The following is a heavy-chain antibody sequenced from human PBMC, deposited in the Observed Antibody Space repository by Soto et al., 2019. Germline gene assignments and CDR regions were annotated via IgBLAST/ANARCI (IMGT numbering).Heavy chain of an antibody. CDR1: GFTFSNAW. J-gene: IGHJ6*03. Sequence: GGSLRLSCAASGFTFSNAWMSWVRQAPGKGLEWVGRIKSKTDGGTTDYAAPVKGRFTISRDDSKNTLYLQMNSLKTEDTAVYYCTTVSRVRNYYYYMDVWGKGTTVTVSS. CDR2: IKSKTDGGTT. CDR3: TTVSRVRNYYYYMDV. V-gene: IGHV3-15*01.